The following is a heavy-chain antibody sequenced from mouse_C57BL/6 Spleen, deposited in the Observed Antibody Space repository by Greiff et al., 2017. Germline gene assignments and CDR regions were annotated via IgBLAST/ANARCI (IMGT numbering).Heavy chain of an antibody. CDR3: ARGGGGYYFFDY. CDR1: GYAFSSSW. D-gene: IGHD2-3*01. Sequence: VKLMESGPELVKPGASVKISCKASGYAFSSSWMNWVKQRPGKGLEWIGRIYPGDGDTNYNGKFKGKATLTADKSSSTAYMQLSSLTSEDSAVYFCARGGGGYYFFDYWGQGTTLTVSS. V-gene: IGHV1-82*01. CDR2: IYPGDGDT. J-gene: IGHJ2*01.